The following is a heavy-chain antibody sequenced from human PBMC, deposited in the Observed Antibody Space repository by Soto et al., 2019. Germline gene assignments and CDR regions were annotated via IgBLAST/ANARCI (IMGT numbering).Heavy chain of an antibody. CDR1: GGTFSSYA. V-gene: IGHV1-69*13. D-gene: IGHD3-9*01. Sequence: SVKVSCKASGGTFSSYAISWVRQAPGQGLEWMGGIIPIFGTANYAQKFQGRVTITADESTSTAYMELSSLRSEDTAVYYCARDHDIPSSFGYWGQGTLVTVSS. CDR2: IIPIFGTA. CDR3: ARDHDIPSSFGY. J-gene: IGHJ4*02.